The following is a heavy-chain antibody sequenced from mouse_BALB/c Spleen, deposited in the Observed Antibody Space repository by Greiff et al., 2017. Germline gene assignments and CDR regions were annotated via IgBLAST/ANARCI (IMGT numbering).Heavy chain of an antibody. CDR1: GYTFTSYV. D-gene: IGHD2-3*01. Sequence: VQLKESGPELVKPGASVKMSCKASGYTFTSYVMHWVKQKPGQGLEWIGYINPYNDGTKYNEKFKGKATLTSDKSSSTAYMELSSLTSEDSAVYYCARPPDGYHGGWFAYWGQGTLVTVSA. CDR3: ARPPDGYHGGWFAY. CDR2: INPYNDGT. V-gene: IGHV1-14*01. J-gene: IGHJ3*01.